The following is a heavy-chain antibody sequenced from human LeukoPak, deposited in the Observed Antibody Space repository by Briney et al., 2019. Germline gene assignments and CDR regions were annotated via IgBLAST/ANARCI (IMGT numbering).Heavy chain of an antibody. V-gene: IGHV4-59*01. J-gene: IGHJ6*03. CDR2: FFYSGPT. Sequence: SETLSLTCSVSGDSLTNYYWSWIRQPPGEGLEWIGYFFYSGPTNYNPSLNPPLKSRVTISVDTSKTKFSVRLSSVTAADTALYYSARGPAGYCSSSTTSNWRYMDVWGKGTTVSVSS. D-gene: IGHD2-2*03. CDR1: GDSLTNYY. CDR3: ARGPAGYCSSSTTSNWRYMDV.